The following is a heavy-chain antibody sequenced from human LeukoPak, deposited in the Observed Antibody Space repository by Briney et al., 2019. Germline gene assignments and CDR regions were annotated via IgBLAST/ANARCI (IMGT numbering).Heavy chain of an antibody. J-gene: IGHJ6*02. CDR3: ARDSDLTASYYYGMDV. Sequence: TETLSLSCTVSGDSIRGFYWSWIRQPAGKGLEWVGRMCASGSTNYHPSLKSRVTMSVDSSKNQFSLKLSCVTAADTAVYYCARDSDLTASYYYGMDVWGQGTTVPVSS. CDR2: MCASGST. CDR1: GDSIRGFY. V-gene: IGHV4-4*07. D-gene: IGHD3-9*01.